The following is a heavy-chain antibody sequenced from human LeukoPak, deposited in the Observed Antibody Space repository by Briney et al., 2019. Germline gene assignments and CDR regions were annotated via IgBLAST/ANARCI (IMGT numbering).Heavy chain of an antibody. J-gene: IGHJ4*02. D-gene: IGHD3-22*01. Sequence: PGGSLRLSCAASGFTFSSYEMNWVRQAPGKGLEWVSYISSSGSTIYYADSVKGRFTTSRDNAKNSLYLQMNSLRAEDTAVYYCAREGDSVTMIVPHFDYWGQGTLVTVSS. CDR3: AREGDSVTMIVPHFDY. CDR2: ISSSGSTI. V-gene: IGHV3-48*03. CDR1: GFTFSSYE.